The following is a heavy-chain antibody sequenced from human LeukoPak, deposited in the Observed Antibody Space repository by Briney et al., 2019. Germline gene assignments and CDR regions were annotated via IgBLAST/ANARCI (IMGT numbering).Heavy chain of an antibody. J-gene: IGHJ4*02. V-gene: IGHV1-18*01. D-gene: IGHD3-10*01. CDR2: ISAYNGNT. Sequence: ASVKVSCKASGYTFTSYGISWVRQAPGQGLEWMGWISAYNGNTNYAQKLQGRVTMTTDTSTSTAYMELRSLRSDDTAVYYCAGDSEEYYYGSGSYSPDDYWGQGTLVTVSS. CDR1: GYTFTSYG. CDR3: AGDSEEYYYGSGSYSPDDY.